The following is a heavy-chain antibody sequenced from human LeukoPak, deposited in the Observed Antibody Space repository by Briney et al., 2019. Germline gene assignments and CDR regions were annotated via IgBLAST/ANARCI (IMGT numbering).Heavy chain of an antibody. J-gene: IGHJ4*02. CDR2: INHSGST. CDR3: AKVRGVTFFDY. D-gene: IGHD3-10*01. V-gene: IGHV4-34*01. CDR1: GGSFSGYY. Sequence: SETLSLTCAVYGGSFSGYYWSWIRQPPGKGLEWIGEINHSGSTNYNPFLKSRVTISVDTSKNQFSLKLSSVTAADTAVYYCAKVRGVTFFDYWGQGTLVTVSS.